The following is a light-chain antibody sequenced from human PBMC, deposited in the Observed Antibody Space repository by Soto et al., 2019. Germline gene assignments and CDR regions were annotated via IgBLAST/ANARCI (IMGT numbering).Light chain of an antibody. Sequence: QSALTQPPSASGSPGQSVTITCTGTSSDVGGYDYVSWYQQYPGKTPKLMIFEVTKRPSGVPDRFSGSKSDNTASLTVSGLQAEDEADYYCLSYADTAYVFGTGTQLTV. CDR2: EVT. CDR1: SSDVGGYDY. J-gene: IGLJ1*01. V-gene: IGLV2-8*01. CDR3: LSYADTAYV.